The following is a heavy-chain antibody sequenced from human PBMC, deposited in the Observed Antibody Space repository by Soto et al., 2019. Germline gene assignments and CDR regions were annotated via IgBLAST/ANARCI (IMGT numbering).Heavy chain of an antibody. Sequence: SETLSLTCTVSVGSISSSGYNWGWVRQPPGKGLEWIGSISYSGSTYCDPSLKSRVTISADTSKNQFSLKLSSVTAADTAVYYCARHWDYWGQGTLVTVSS. CDR2: ISYSGST. J-gene: IGHJ4*02. CDR1: VGSISSSGYN. V-gene: IGHV4-39*01. CDR3: ARHWDY.